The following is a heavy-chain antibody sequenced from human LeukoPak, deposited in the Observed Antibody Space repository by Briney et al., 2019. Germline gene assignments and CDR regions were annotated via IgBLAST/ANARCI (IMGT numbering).Heavy chain of an antibody. J-gene: IGHJ4*02. Sequence: VASVKVSCKASGYTFTGYYMHWVRQAPRQGLEWMGWINPNSGGTNYAQKFQGRVTMTRDTSISTAYMELSRLRSDDTAVYYCARRKGSSFYYFDYWGQGTLVTVP. CDR1: GYTFTGYY. CDR3: ARRKGSSFYYFDY. CDR2: INPNSGGT. V-gene: IGHV1-2*02. D-gene: IGHD6-13*01.